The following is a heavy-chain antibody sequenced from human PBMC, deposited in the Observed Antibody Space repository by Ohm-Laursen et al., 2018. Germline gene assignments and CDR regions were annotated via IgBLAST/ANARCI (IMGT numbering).Heavy chain of an antibody. J-gene: IGHJ4*02. CDR1: GYTFTGYY. D-gene: IGHD2-2*01. Sequence: ASVKVSCKASGYTFTGYYMHWVRQAPGQGLEWMGWINAKTGATNYAQNFQGRVPMTRDTSIYTAYMELRRLTSDDTAMYYCVRDLCSSTTCQGDYWGQGTLVTVSS. CDR2: INAKTGAT. V-gene: IGHV1-2*02. CDR3: VRDLCSSTTCQGDY.